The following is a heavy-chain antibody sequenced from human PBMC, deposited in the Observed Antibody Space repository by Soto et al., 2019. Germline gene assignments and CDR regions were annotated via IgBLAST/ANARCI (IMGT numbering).Heavy chain of an antibody. CDR2: ISGSGGST. CDR1: GFTFSSYA. CDR3: AKDGGRGSGSYYFYYYYGMDV. D-gene: IGHD3-10*01. Sequence: GGSLRLSCAASGFTFSSYAMSWVRQAPGKGLEWVSAISGSGGSTYYADSVKGRFTISRDNSKNTLYLQMNSLRAEDTAVYYCAKDGGRGSGSYYFYYYYGMDVWGQGTTVTVSS. J-gene: IGHJ6*02. V-gene: IGHV3-23*01.